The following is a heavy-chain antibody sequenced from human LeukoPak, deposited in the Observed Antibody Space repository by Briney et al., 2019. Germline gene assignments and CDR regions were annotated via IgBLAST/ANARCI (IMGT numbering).Heavy chain of an antibody. CDR2: ISGSGGST. CDR3: AKGGSAPRSQDYYYYYMDV. D-gene: IGHD6-25*01. J-gene: IGHJ6*03. CDR1: GFTFSSYG. Sequence: PGGSLRLSCAASGFTFSSYGMSWVRQAPGKGLEWVSAISGSGGSTYYADSVKGRFTISRDNAKNSLYLQMNSLRAEDMALYYCAKGGSAPRSQDYYYYYMDVWGKGTTVTVSS. V-gene: IGHV3-23*01.